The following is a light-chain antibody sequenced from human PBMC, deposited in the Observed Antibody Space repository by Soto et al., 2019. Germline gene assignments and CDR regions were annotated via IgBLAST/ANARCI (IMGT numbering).Light chain of an antibody. CDR1: QSISSY. Sequence: DIQMTQSPSSLSASVGDRVTMTCRASQSISSYLNWYQQKPGKAPKLLIYAASSLQSGVPSRFSGSGSGTEFTLTISSLQPEDFATYYCQQLNSYPSITFGQGTRLEIK. CDR3: QQLNSYPSIT. J-gene: IGKJ5*01. CDR2: AAS. V-gene: IGKV1-9*01.